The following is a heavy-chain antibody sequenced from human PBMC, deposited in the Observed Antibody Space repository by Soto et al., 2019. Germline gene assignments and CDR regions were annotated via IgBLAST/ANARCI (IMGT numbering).Heavy chain of an antibody. D-gene: IGHD2-15*01. Sequence: QVQLVQSGAEVKKPGSSVKVSCKASGGTFSSYAISWVRQAPGQGLEWMGGIIPIFGTANYAQKFQGRVTITAGESCTTEYMGLCILWAEQTAVLCCARPPKAPLSLLPLSCGSCSNYCFCMDVSGQGTTVTVSS. J-gene: IGHJ6*02. CDR1: GGTFSSYA. CDR3: ARPPKAPLSLLPLSCGSCSNYCFCMDV. CDR2: IIPIFGTA. V-gene: IGHV1-69*01.